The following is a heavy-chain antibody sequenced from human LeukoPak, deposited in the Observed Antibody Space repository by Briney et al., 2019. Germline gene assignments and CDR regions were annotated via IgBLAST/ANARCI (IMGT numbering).Heavy chain of an antibody. Sequence: GGSLRLSCAASGFTFSSYAMHWVRQAPGKGLEWVAVISYYGSNKYYADSVKGRFTISRDNSKNTLYLQMNSLRAEDTAVYYCARVGGGYSSSWPRSFDYWAREPWSPSPQ. CDR3: ARVGGGYSSSWPRSFDY. CDR2: ISYYGSNK. CDR1: GFTFSSYA. J-gene: IGHJ4*02. D-gene: IGHD6-13*01. V-gene: IGHV3-30*01.